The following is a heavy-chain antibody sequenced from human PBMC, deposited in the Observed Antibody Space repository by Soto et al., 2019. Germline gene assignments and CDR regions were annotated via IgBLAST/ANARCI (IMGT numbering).Heavy chain of an antibody. CDR3: AHRTTPVTWWFDP. D-gene: IGHD4-17*01. V-gene: IGHV2-5*02. CDR1: GFSLTTSGVG. CDR2: IYWDDDK. Sequence: QITLKESGPTLVKPTQTLTLTCTFSGFSLTTSGVGVGWIRQPPGKALEWLALIYWDDDKRYSPSLKSRLTTTXDXXKNPVVLTMTNMDPPDTATYFCAHRTTPVTWWFDPWGQGTLVTVSS. J-gene: IGHJ5*02.